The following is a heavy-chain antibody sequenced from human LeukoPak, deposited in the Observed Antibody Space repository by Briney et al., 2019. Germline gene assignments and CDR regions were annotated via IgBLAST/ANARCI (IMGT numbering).Heavy chain of an antibody. CDR1: GYTFSGYY. CDR3: ARGPLIAIAGVQSTDLFYFEF. V-gene: IGHV1-2*02. J-gene: IGHJ4*02. Sequence: GASVKVSCKASGYTFSGYYMYWMRQAPGQGLEWMGWINPYSGAAYFAQKFQGRVTMTSDTSISTAYMELSGLRSDDTAVYYCARGPLIAIAGVQSTDLFYFEFWGQGTLATVSA. CDR2: INPYSGAA. D-gene: IGHD6-13*01.